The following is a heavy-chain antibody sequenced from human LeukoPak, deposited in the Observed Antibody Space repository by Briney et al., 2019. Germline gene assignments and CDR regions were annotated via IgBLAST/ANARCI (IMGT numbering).Heavy chain of an antibody. CDR3: ARVLEGVYDFWSSYYRDYYYYYGMDV. J-gene: IGHJ6*02. V-gene: IGHV3-30-3*01. Sequence: PGRSLRLSCAASGFTFSSYAMHWVRQAPGKGLEWVAVISYDGSNKYYADSVKGRFTISRDNSKNTLYLQMNSLRAEDTAVYYCARVLEGVYDFWSSYYRDYYYYYGMDVWGQGTTVTVSS. D-gene: IGHD3-3*01. CDR2: ISYDGSNK. CDR1: GFTFSSYA.